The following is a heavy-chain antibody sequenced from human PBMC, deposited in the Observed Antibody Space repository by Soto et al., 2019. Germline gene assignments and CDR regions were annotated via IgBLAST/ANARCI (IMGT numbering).Heavy chain of an antibody. CDR1: GFTFTSSA. Sequence: ASVKVSCKASGFTFTSSAMQWVRQARGQRLEWIGWIVVGSGNTNYAQKFQERVTITRDMSTSTAYMELSSLRSEDTAVYYCAADRKGYCSSTSCYDAFDIWGQGTMVTVSS. CDR2: IVVGSGNT. D-gene: IGHD2-2*01. V-gene: IGHV1-58*02. J-gene: IGHJ3*02. CDR3: AADRKGYCSSTSCYDAFDI.